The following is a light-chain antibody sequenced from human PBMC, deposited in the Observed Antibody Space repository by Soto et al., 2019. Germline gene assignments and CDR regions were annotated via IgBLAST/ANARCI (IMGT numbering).Light chain of an antibody. Sequence: QSAPTQPASVSGSPGQSITISCTGTSRDIGGYIYVSWYQQHPGKAPKLMIYEVRNRPSGVSNRFSGYKSGNTASLTISGLQAEYEADYYCSSYTSGSTPFVFGTGTKLTVL. CDR1: SRDIGGYIY. V-gene: IGLV2-14*01. CDR2: EVR. CDR3: SSYTSGSTPFV. J-gene: IGLJ1*01.